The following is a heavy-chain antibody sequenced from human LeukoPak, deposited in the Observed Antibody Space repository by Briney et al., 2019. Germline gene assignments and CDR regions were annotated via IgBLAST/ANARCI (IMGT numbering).Heavy chain of an antibody. Sequence: SETLSLTCTVSGGSISSSGYYWGWIRQPPGKGLEWIGSIYYSGSTYYNPSLKSRVTISVDTSKNQFSLKLSSVTAADTAVYYCARASGYSPGFVLRYWGQGTLVTVSS. D-gene: IGHD5-18*01. J-gene: IGHJ4*02. CDR1: GGSISSSGYY. CDR3: ARASGYSPGFVLRY. CDR2: IYYSGST. V-gene: IGHV4-39*07.